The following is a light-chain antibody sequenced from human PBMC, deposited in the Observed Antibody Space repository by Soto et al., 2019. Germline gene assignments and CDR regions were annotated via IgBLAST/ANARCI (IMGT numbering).Light chain of an antibody. V-gene: IGLV2-14*01. CDR2: EVS. CDR1: SSDVGGYNY. J-gene: IGLJ1*01. Sequence: QSALTQPASVSGSPGQSITISCTGTSSDVGGYNYVSWYQQHPGKAPRLIIYEVSRRPSGISNRLSGSTPGNTASLPISWLQAVDEADYYCTPYTSSSPYVFGTGTKVTLL. CDR3: TPYTSSSPYV.